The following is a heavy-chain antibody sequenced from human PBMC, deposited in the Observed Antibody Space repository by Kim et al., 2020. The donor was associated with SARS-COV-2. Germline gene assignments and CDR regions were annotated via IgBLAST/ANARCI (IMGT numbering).Heavy chain of an antibody. D-gene: IGHD4-17*01. CDR1: GGTFSSYA. V-gene: IGHV1-69*04. CDR3: ASHPRLRDDWFDP. CDR2: IIPILGIA. Sequence: SVKVSCKASGGTFSSYAISWVRQAPGQGLEWMGRIIPILGIANYAQKFQGRVTITADKSTSTAYMELSSLRSEDTAVYYCASHPRLRDDWFDPWRQGTL. J-gene: IGHJ5*02.